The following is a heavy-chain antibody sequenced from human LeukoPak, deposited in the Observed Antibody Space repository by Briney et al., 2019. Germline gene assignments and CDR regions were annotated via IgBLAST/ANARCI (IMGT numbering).Heavy chain of an antibody. V-gene: IGHV4-34*01. J-gene: IGHJ4*02. CDR3: ARGSSGSSSWYVSY. CDR1: GGSFSGYY. D-gene: IGHD6-13*01. Sequence: SETLSLTCAVYGGSFSGYYWSWIRQPPGKGLEWIGEINHSGSTNYNPSLKSRVTISVDRSKNQFSLKLSSVTAADTAVYYCARGSSGSSSWYVSYWGQGTLVTVSS. CDR2: INHSGST.